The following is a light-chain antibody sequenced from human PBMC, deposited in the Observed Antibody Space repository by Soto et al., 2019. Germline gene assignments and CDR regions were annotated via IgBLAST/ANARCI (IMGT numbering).Light chain of an antibody. J-gene: IGLJ1*01. CDR2: EGS. Sequence: QSVLTQPASVSGSPGQSITISCTGTSSDVGSYNLVSWYQQHPGKAPKLMIYEGSKRPPGVSNRFSGSKSGNTASLTISGLQAEDEADYYCCSYAGSSTSFGTGTKVTVL. CDR3: CSYAGSSTS. CDR1: SSDVGSYNL. V-gene: IGLV2-23*01.